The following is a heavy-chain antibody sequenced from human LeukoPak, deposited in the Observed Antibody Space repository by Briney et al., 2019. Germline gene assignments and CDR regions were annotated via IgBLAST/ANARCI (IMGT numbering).Heavy chain of an antibody. D-gene: IGHD3-22*01. CDR3: ARGAYYYED. V-gene: IGHV3-48*01. CDR1: GFTFSSHS. Sequence: GGSLRLSCAASGFTFSSHSMNWVRQAPGKGLEWVSYISSSSSTIYYADSVKGRFTISRDNAKNSLYLQMNSLRAEDTAAYYCARGAYYYEDWGQGTLVTVSS. CDR2: ISSSSSTI. J-gene: IGHJ4*02.